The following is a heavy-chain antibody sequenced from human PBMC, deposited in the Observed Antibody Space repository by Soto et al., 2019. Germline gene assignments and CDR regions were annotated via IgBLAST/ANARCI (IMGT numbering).Heavy chain of an antibody. CDR3: ARELIVGPAEYFQH. D-gene: IGHD1-26*01. CDR1: GFTFSSSW. CDR2: INQDGSET. J-gene: IGHJ1*01. Sequence: PGGSLRLSCAVSGFTFSSSWMSWVRQTPEKGLEWVASINQDGSETYFLDSVRGRFTISRDNAKNSLYLQMNSLRAEDTALYYCARELIVGPAEYFQHWGQGTLVTVSS. V-gene: IGHV3-7*01.